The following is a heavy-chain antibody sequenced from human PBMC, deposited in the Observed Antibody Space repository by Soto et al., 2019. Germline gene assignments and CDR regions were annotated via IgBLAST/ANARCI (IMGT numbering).Heavy chain of an antibody. J-gene: IGHJ4*02. CDR2: INHSGST. V-gene: IGHV4-34*01. CDR3: ASLDTARIQIAGY. D-gene: IGHD5-18*01. CDR1: GGSFSGYY. Sequence: SETLSLTCAVYGGSFSGYYWSWIRQPPGKGLEWIGEINHSGSTNYNPSLKSRVTISVDTSKNQFSLKLTSVTVEDTAIYYCASLDTARIQIAGYWGQGIQVTVSS.